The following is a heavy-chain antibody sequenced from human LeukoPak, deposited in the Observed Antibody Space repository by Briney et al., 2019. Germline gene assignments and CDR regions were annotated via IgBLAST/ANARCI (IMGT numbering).Heavy chain of an antibody. J-gene: IGHJ4*02. CDR2: IYYSGTT. CDR3: ARVGEQQLVFFFDY. V-gene: IGHV4-59*01. D-gene: IGHD6-13*01. CDR1: GASLNNYY. Sequence: SSETLSLTCSVSGASLNNYYWSWIRQPPGKGLEWIGYIYYSGTTTYNPSLESRVTISVDTSKNQFSLKLRSVTAADTAVYYCARVGEQQLVFFFDYWGQGFLATVSS.